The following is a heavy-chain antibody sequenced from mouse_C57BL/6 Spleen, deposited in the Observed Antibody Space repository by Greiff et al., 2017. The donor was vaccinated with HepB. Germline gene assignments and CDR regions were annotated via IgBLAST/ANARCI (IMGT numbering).Heavy chain of an antibody. J-gene: IGHJ4*01. CDR2: IDPEDGET. V-gene: IGHV14-2*01. D-gene: IGHD1-1*01. CDR3: ARPFIATVVATGAMDY. CDR1: GFNIKDYY. Sequence: EVQLQESGAELVKPGASVKLSCTASGFNIKDYYMHWVKQRTEQGLEWIGRIDPEDGETKYAPKFQGKATITADTSSNTAYLQLSSLTSEDTAVYYCARPFIATVVATGAMDYWGQGTSVTVSS.